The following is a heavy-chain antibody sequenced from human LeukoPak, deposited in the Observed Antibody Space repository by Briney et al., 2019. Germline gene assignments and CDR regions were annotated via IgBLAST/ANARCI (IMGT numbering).Heavy chain of an antibody. CDR3: ARVPYYYDSSGYYEYYFDY. J-gene: IGHJ4*02. CDR2: IYYSGST. V-gene: IGHV4-59*01. Sequence: SETLSLTCTVSGGSISSYYWSWIRQPPGKGLEWIGHIYYSGSTNYNPSLKSRVTISVDTSKNRFSLKLSSVTAADTAVYYCARVPYYYDSSGYYEYYFDYWGQGTLVTVSS. D-gene: IGHD3-22*01. CDR1: GGSISSYY.